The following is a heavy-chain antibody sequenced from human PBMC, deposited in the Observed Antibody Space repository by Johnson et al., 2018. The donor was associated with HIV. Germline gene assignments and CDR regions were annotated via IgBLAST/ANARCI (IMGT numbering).Heavy chain of an antibody. CDR1: GFTFDDYG. J-gene: IGHJ3*02. CDR2: INWNGGST. D-gene: IGHD1-1*01. V-gene: IGHV3-20*04. Sequence: VQLVESGGGLVQPGRSLRLSCAASGFTFDDYGMSWVRQAPGKGLEWVSGINWNGGSTGYADSVKGRFTISRDNAKNSLYLQMNSLRVEDTALFFWARDRYPPYDAFDMWGQGTMVTVAS. CDR3: ARDRYPPYDAFDM.